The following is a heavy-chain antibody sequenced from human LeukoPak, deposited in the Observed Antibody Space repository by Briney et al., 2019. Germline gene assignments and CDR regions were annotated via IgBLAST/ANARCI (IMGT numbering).Heavy chain of an antibody. J-gene: IGHJ4*02. CDR2: IGGGGDVT. CDR3: ARAVYRSGGYYFDY. V-gene: IGHV3-23*01. CDR1: GFTFRNYI. D-gene: IGHD6-19*01. Sequence: GGSLRLSCTVSGFTFRNYIMTWVRLSPGKGLEWVSSIGGGGDVTFYADSVKGRFTISRDNSMDTLYLQMNSLRAEDTAVYYCARAVYRSGGYYFDYWGQGILVTVSS.